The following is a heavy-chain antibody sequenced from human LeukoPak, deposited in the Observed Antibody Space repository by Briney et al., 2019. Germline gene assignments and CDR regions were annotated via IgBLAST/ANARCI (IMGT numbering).Heavy chain of an antibody. CDR2: ISGSGGST. CDR3: AKVWRDDSSGYYLLGYFDY. Sequence: GGSLRPSCAASGFTFSSYAMSWVRQAPGKGLEWVSAISGSGGSTYYADSVKGRFTISRDNSKNTLYLQMNSLRAEDTAVYYCAKVWRDDSSGYYLLGYFDYWGQGTLVTVSS. D-gene: IGHD3-22*01. J-gene: IGHJ4*02. CDR1: GFTFSSYA. V-gene: IGHV3-23*01.